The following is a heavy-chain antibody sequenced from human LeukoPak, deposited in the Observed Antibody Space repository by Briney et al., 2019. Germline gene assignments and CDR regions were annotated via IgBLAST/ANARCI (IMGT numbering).Heavy chain of an antibody. CDR1: GFTFSSYN. CDR2: IRFDGGDK. J-gene: IGHJ4*02. CDR3: VKDSNWSFDY. Sequence: GGTLRLSCAVSGFTFSSYNMHWVRQAPGKGLEWLAFIRFDGGDKYYAVSVKGRFTISRDNSKSTLYLQSNSLRAEDTAVYYCVKDSNWSFDYWGQGTLGTVSS. D-gene: IGHD1-1*01. V-gene: IGHV3-30*02.